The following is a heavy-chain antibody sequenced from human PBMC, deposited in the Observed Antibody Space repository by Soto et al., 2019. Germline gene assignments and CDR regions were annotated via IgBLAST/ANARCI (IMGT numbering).Heavy chain of an antibody. J-gene: IGHJ6*02. D-gene: IGHD3-3*01. CDR1: GGTFSSYA. Sequence: QVQLVQSGAEVKKPGSSVKVSCKASGGTFSSYAISWVRQAPGQGLEWMGGIIPIFGTANYAQKFQGRVTITADESRSTAYMELSSLRSEDTAVYYCARASVPNSLEWLLTPYYYYGMDVWGQGTTVTVSS. V-gene: IGHV1-69*01. CDR3: ARASVPNSLEWLLTPYYYYGMDV. CDR2: IIPIFGTA.